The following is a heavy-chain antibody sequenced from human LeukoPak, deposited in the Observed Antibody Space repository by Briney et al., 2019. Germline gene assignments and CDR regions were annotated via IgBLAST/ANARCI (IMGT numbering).Heavy chain of an antibody. CDR2: MYNRGST. Sequence: SETLSLTCTVSGDSISNYYWSWIRQSPGKELEWIGYMYNRGSTIYNPSLKSRGTILTEKSKKQLSRRLTSVTAADTAVYYCARAEKAVTGTLDSWGQGTLITVSS. CDR3: ARAEKAVTGTLDS. D-gene: IGHD6-19*01. V-gene: IGHV4-59*01. CDR1: GDSISNYY. J-gene: IGHJ4*02.